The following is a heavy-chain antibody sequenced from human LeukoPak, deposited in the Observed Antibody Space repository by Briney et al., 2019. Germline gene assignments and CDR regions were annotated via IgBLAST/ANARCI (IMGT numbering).Heavy chain of an antibody. V-gene: IGHV4-59*01. D-gene: IGHD4-23*01. CDR3: ARVAGNSAYYYFMDV. J-gene: IGHJ6*03. CDR2: IYYSGTT. CDR1: GGSISSYS. Sequence: SETLSLTCTVSGGSISSYSWSWIRQPPGKGLEWIGYIYYSGTTNYNPSLKGRVTISVDTSKNQFSLKLSSVTAADTAVYYCARVAGNSAYYYFMDVWGKGTTVTVSS.